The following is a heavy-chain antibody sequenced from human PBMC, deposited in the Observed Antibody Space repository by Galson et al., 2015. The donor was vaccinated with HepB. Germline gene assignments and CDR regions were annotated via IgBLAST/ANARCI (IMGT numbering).Heavy chain of an antibody. CDR3: AKILVPYYDFWSGPDFDY. CDR1: GFTFDSYA. V-gene: IGHV3-23*01. J-gene: IGHJ4*02. Sequence: SLRLSCAASGFTFDSYAMSWVRQAPGKGLEWVSVVSGSGGRKYYADSVKGRFTISRDNSKNTLYLQMNSLRAEDTAVYYCAKILVPYYDFWSGPDFDYWGQGTLVTVSS. CDR2: VSGSGGRK. D-gene: IGHD3-3*01.